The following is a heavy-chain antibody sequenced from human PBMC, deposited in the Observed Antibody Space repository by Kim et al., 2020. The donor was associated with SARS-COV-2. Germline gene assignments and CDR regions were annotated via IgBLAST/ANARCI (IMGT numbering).Heavy chain of an antibody. Sequence: SETLSLTCTVSGGSISSYYWSWIRQPPGKGLEWIGYIYYSGSTNYNPSPKSRVPISVDTPKNQFSLKLSSVTAADTAVYYCARDHGSSGWYPHYYYGMDVWGQGTTVTVSS. CDR3: ARDHGSSGWYPHYYYGMDV. CDR1: GGSISSYY. D-gene: IGHD6-19*01. V-gene: IGHV4-59*01. J-gene: IGHJ6*02. CDR2: IYYSGST.